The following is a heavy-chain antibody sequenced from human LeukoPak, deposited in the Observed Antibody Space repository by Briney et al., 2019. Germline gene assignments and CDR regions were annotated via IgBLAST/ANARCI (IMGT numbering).Heavy chain of an antibody. J-gene: IGHJ4*02. D-gene: IGHD6-13*01. Sequence: PGRSLRLSCAASGFTFSSYAMHWVRQAPGKGLEWVAVISYDGSNKYYADSVKGRFTISRDNSKNTLYLQMNSLRAEDTAVYYCARPLFSSSWYYFDYWGQGTLVTVSS. V-gene: IGHV3-30-3*01. CDR3: ARPLFSSSWYYFDY. CDR2: ISYDGSNK. CDR1: GFTFSSYA.